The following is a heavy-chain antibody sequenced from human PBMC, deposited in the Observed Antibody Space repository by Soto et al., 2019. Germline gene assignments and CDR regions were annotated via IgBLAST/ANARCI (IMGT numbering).Heavy chain of an antibody. CDR2: FDPEDGET. CDR1: GYTLTELS. D-gene: IGHD2-2*02. V-gene: IGHV1-24*01. J-gene: IGHJ6*02. CDR3: ATGYPHTPYYYYGMDV. Sequence: ASVKVSCKVSGYTLTELSMHWVRQAPGKGLEWMGGFDPEDGETIYAQKFQGRVTMTEDTSTDTAYMELSSLRSEDTAVYYCATGYPHTPYYYYGMDVWGQGTTVTVSS.